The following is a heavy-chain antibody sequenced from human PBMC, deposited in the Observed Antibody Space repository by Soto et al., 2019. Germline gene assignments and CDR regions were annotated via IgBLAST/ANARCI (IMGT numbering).Heavy chain of an antibody. CDR3: AHRREATRWAPDAFDV. Sequence: KESGPTLVKPTQTLTLTCTFSGFSLSTSGVGVGYIRQPPGEALEWLALIYWNDDKRFRPSLKTRLTITKDTSKNQVVLTMTNMDPVDTATYYCAHRREATRWAPDAFDVWGQGTMVTVSS. D-gene: IGHD1-1*01. J-gene: IGHJ3*01. V-gene: IGHV2-5*01. CDR1: GFSLSTSGVG. CDR2: IYWNDDK.